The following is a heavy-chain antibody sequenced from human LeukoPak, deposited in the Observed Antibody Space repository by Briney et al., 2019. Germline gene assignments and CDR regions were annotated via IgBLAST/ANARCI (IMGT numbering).Heavy chain of an antibody. V-gene: IGHV3-11*01. D-gene: IGHD1-20*01. CDR1: GFTFSDYY. J-gene: IGHJ4*02. CDR2: ISSSGSTI. CDR3: ATSNWNGGYYFDY. Sequence: GGSLRLSCAASGFTFSDYYMSWIRQAPGKGLEWVSYISSSGSTIYYADSVKGRFTISRDNAKNSLYLQMNSLRAEDTAVYYCATSNWNGGYYFDYWGQGTLVTVSS.